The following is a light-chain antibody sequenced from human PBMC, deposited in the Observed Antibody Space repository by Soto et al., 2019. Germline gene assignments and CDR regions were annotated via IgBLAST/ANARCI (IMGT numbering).Light chain of an antibody. V-gene: IGKV1-12*01. CDR2: AAS. J-gene: IGKJ4*01. CDR3: QQANSPPLT. CDR1: ERINTY. Sequence: DIQMTQSPSSVSASVGDRVTITCRASERINTYLAWYQQQPGKAPKLLIYAASSVQSGVPSRCSGSGSGTEFTLTISNLQPEDFATYYCQQANSPPLTFGGGTKVDIK.